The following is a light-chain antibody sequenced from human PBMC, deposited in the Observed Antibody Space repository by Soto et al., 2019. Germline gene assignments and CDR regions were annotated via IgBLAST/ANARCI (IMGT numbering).Light chain of an antibody. CDR3: QQYRNWPSWT. V-gene: IGKV3-15*01. CDR1: QSVSSN. Sequence: EILMTQSPATLSVSPGERATVSCRASQSVSSNLAWYQQKPGQAHRLLIYGASTRATGIPARFSGSGSGTEFTLTISSLQSEDFAVYYCQQYRNWPSWTVGQGTKVDIK. CDR2: GAS. J-gene: IGKJ1*01.